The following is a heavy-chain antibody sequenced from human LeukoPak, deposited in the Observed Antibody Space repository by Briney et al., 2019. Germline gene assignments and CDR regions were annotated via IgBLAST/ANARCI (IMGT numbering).Heavy chain of an antibody. CDR3: ATGSGPYYFDY. CDR2: INPSGGST. V-gene: IGHV1-46*01. Sequence: ASVRVSCKASGYTFTSYYMHWVRQAPGQGLEWVGIINPSGGSTSYAQKFQGRVTMTRDTSTSTVYMELSSLRSEDTAVYYCATGSGPYYFDYWGQGTLVTVSS. J-gene: IGHJ4*02. CDR1: GYTFTSYY. D-gene: IGHD6-19*01.